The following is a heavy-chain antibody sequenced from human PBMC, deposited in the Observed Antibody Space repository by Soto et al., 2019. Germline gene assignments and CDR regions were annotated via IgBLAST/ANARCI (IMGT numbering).Heavy chain of an antibody. J-gene: IGHJ6*02. CDR3: TTDCSGGSCYFYYYGMDV. CDR2: IKSKTDGGTT. D-gene: IGHD2-15*01. CDR1: GFTFSNAW. V-gene: IGHV3-15*01. Sequence: GGSLRLSCSASGFTFSNAWMSWVRQAPGKGLEWVGRIKSKTDGGTTDYAAPVKGRFTIPRDDSKNTLYLQMNSLKTEDTAVYYCTTDCSGGSCYFYYYGMDVWGQGTTVTVSS.